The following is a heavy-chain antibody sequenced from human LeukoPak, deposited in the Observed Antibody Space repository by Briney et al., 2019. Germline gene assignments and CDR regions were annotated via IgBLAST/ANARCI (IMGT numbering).Heavy chain of an antibody. CDR1: GFTVSSNY. Sequence: GGSLRLSCAASGFTVSSNYMSWVRQAPGKGLEWVSVIYSGGSTYYADSVKGRFTISRDNSKNTLYLQMNSLRAEDTAVYYCARASQGSCSGGSCHYYFDYWGQGTLVTVSS. D-gene: IGHD2-15*01. V-gene: IGHV3-53*05. CDR3: ARASQGSCSGGSCHYYFDY. J-gene: IGHJ4*02. CDR2: IYSGGST.